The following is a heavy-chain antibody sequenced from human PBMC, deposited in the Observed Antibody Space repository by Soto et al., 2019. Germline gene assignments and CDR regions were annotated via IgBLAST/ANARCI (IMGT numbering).Heavy chain of an antibody. CDR3: TTPGIAAAGMVGYYYGMDV. V-gene: IGHV3-15*07. D-gene: IGHD6-13*01. CDR1: GFTFSNAW. J-gene: IGHJ6*02. Sequence: GGSLRLSCAASGFTFSNAWMNWVRQAPGKGLEWVGRIKSKTDGGTTDYAAPVKGRFTISRDDSKNTLYLQMNSLKTEDTAVYYCTTPGIAAAGMVGYYYGMDVWGQGTRSPLL. CDR2: IKSKTDGGTT.